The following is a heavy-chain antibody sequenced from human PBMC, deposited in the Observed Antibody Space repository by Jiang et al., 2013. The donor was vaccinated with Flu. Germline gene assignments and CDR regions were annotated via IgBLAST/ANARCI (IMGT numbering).Heavy chain of an antibody. CDR1: GGSFSGYY. CDR3: ARGEQWGISSPWYYYYGMDV. Sequence: LLKPSETLSLTCAVYGGSFSGYYWSWIRQPPGKGLEWIGEINHSGSTNYNPSLKSRVTISVDTSKNQFSLKLSSVTAADTAVYYCARGEQWGISSPWYYYYGMDVWGKGTTVTVSS. D-gene: IGHD6-19*01. V-gene: IGHV4-34*01. J-gene: IGHJ6*04. CDR2: INHSGST.